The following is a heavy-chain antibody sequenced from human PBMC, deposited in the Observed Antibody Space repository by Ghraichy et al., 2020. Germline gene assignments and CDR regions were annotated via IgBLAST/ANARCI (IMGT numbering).Heavy chain of an antibody. V-gene: IGHV3-23*01. Sequence: GESLNISCAASGFTFSSYAMSWVRQAPGKGLEWVSAISGSGGSTYYADSVKGRFTISRDNSKNTLYLQMNSLRAEDTAVYYCATTGEVVTDDAFDIWGQGTMVTVSS. J-gene: IGHJ3*02. CDR2: ISGSGGST. CDR1: GFTFSSYA. D-gene: IGHD3-22*01. CDR3: ATTGEVVTDDAFDI.